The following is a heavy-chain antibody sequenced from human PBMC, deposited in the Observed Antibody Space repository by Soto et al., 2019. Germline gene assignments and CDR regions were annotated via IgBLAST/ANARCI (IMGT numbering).Heavy chain of an antibody. Sequence: GGSLRLSCAASGFTFSIYWMHWVRQAPGKGLVWVSRVNSDGSSTSYADSVKGRFTISRDNAKNTLYLQMNSLRAEDTAVYYCARDRPTFYYDSSGGGYYGMDVWGQGTTVTVSS. V-gene: IGHV3-74*01. CDR3: ARDRPTFYYDSSGGGYYGMDV. J-gene: IGHJ6*02. D-gene: IGHD3-22*01. CDR2: VNSDGSST. CDR1: GFTFSIYW.